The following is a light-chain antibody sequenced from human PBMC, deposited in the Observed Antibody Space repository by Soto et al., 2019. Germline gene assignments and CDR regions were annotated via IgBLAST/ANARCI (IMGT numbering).Light chain of an antibody. J-gene: IGLJ3*02. V-gene: IGLV4-69*02. CDR2: LNSDGSH. CDR1: SGHSSYP. Sequence: VLTQSPSASASLGASVKLTCTLSSGHSSYPIAWHQQQPEKGPRYLMKLNSDGSHSKGDGIPDRFSGSSSGAERYLTISSLQSGDEADYYCQTWGTGTVVFGGGTKLTVL. CDR3: QTWGTGTVV.